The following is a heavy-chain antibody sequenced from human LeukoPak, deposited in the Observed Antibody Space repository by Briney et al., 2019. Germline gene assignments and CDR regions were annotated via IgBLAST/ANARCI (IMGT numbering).Heavy chain of an antibody. Sequence: SQTLSLTCTVSGGSISSYYWSWIRQPPGKGLEWIGYIYYSGSTNYNPSLKSRVTISVDTSKNQFSLKLSSVTAADTAVYYCASLRKLHYFDYWGQGTLVTVSS. CDR2: IYYSGST. CDR1: GGSISSYY. V-gene: IGHV4-59*01. J-gene: IGHJ4*02. CDR3: ASLRKLHYFDY. D-gene: IGHD1-14*01.